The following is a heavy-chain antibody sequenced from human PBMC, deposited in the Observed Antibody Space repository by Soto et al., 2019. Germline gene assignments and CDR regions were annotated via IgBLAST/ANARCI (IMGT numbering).Heavy chain of an antibody. J-gene: IGHJ4*02. CDR2: IIPIFTRT. V-gene: IGHV1-69*01. CDR1: GGTFSTSS. CDR3: ARDVVLSTAGDS. Sequence: QLQLVQSGTEVKEPGSSVKVSCKASGGTFSTSSFVWVRQGPGQGLECMGGIIPIFTRTNFAQKFQGRVTFSADESTRTTYMELRSMTSEDTAIYYCARDVVLSTAGDSLGQGTLVTVSS. D-gene: IGHD2-8*02.